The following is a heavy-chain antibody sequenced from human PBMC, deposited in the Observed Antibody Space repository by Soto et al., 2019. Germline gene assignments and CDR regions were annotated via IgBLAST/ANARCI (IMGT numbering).Heavy chain of an antibody. V-gene: IGHV3-23*01. Sequence: PGGSLRLSCVASGYNFGSYAMMWVRQAPEKGLEWISTIGGGGIGSYYADSVKGRFTISRDNSKNTLYLQMSSLRAEDTGVYYCAKDPRLELRGVDSWGQGTQVTVSS. CDR1: GYNFGSYA. J-gene: IGHJ4*02. D-gene: IGHD1-7*01. CDR2: IGGGGIGS. CDR3: AKDPRLELRGVDS.